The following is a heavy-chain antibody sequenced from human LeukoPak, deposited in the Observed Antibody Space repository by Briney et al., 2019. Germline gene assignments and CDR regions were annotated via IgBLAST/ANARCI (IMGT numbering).Heavy chain of an antibody. CDR3: ARADTSGFYYFVY. V-gene: IGHV4-4*02. CDR2: MYLSGTT. J-gene: IGHJ4*02. CDR1: GDSINSLDL. Sequence: SETLSLTCTVSGDSINSLDLWSWVRQPPGKGLEWIGEMYLSGTTHSNPSVKSRVTISIDKSKNQFFLNLSSVTAADTAVYYCARADTSGFYYFVYWGQGTLVTVSS. D-gene: IGHD3-22*01.